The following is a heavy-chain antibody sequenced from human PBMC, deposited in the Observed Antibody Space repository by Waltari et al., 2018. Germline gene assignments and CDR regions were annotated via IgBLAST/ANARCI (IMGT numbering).Heavy chain of an antibody. J-gene: IGHJ6*02. CDR3: ARDRLTMVRGSRAYYYYGMDV. CDR1: GGSISSYY. D-gene: IGHD3-10*01. Sequence: QVQLQESGPGLVKPSETLSLTCTVSGGSISSYYWSWIRQPPGQGLGWIGYIYYSGSTNYNPSLKSRVTISVDTSKNQFARKLSSVTAADTAVYYCARDRLTMVRGSRAYYYYGMDVWGQGTTVTVSS. V-gene: IGHV4-59*01. CDR2: IYYSGST.